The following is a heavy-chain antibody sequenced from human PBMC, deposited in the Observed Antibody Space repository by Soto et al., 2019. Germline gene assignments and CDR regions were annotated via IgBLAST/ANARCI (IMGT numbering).Heavy chain of an antibody. CDR2: INQDGGVT. D-gene: IGHD6-19*01. CDR3: ARYYRGSGRYFFDY. J-gene: IGHJ4*02. Sequence: GWSLRLSCLASVFTFMSSFMGWVRQAPGKGLEWVANINQDGGVTYYVDSVEGRFTIFRDNAKDSLYLQMHSLRAEDTAVYYCARYYRGSGRYFFDYWGQGTLVTVSS. CDR1: VFTFMSSF. V-gene: IGHV3-7*03.